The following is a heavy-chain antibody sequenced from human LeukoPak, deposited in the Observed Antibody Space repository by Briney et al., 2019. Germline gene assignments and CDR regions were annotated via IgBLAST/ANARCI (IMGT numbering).Heavy chain of an antibody. D-gene: IGHD6-19*01. CDR1: GYTFTGYY. Sequence: GASVKVSCKASGYTFTGYYMHWVRQAPGQGLEWMGWINPNSGGTNYAQKFQGRVTMTRDTSISTAHMELSRLRSDDTAVYYCARVDAVAGTYYYYGMDVWGQGTTVTVSS. J-gene: IGHJ6*02. CDR3: ARVDAVAGTYYYYGMDV. CDR2: INPNSGGT. V-gene: IGHV1-2*02.